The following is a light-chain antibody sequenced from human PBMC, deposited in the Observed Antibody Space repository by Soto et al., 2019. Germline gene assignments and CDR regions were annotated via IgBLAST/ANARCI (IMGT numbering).Light chain of an antibody. CDR3: QQYGSSPFP. Sequence: EIVLTQSPGTLSLSPGERATLSCRASQSVSSNYLAWYQQKHGQAPRLLIYGASSRATGIPDRFSGSASGTDFTLTISRLEPEDFAVYYCQQYGSSPFPFGPGTKVDIK. CDR2: GAS. J-gene: IGKJ3*01. V-gene: IGKV3-20*01. CDR1: QSVSSNY.